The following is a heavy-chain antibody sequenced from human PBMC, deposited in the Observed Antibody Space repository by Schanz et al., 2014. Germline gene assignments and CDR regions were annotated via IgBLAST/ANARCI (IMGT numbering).Heavy chain of an antibody. V-gene: IGHV3-53*01. D-gene: IGHD5-12*01. CDR3: ARDPNSVNEIDY. J-gene: IGHJ4*02. CDR1: GFTVSSNY. CDR2: IYSGGST. Sequence: EVQLVESGGGLIQPGGSLRLSCAASGFTVSSNYMSWVRQAPGKGLEWVSVIYSGGSTYYADSVKGRFTISRDNSKNTLYLQMNSLRVEDTAVYYCARDPNSVNEIDYWGQGTLVTVSS.